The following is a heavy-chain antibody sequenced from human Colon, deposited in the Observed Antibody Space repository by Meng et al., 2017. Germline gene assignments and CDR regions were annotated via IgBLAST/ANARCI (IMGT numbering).Heavy chain of an antibody. D-gene: IGHD6-19*01. CDR1: GGSFSGYY. CDR3: ARERLSSGWYGVRWFDP. Sequence: QLQQWGAGQLMPPGTPSLTCAAYGGSFSGYYWSWIRQTPGKGLEWIGEINHSGSTNYNPSLKSRVTISVDTSKNQFSLKLSSVTAADTAVYYCARERLSSGWYGVRWFDPWGQGTLVTVSS. V-gene: IGHV4-34*01. J-gene: IGHJ5*02. CDR2: INHSGST.